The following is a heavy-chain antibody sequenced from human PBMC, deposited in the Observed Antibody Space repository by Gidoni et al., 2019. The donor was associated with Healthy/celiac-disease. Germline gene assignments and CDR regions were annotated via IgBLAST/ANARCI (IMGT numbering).Heavy chain of an antibody. CDR3: ASGPFRSHDYGDYAFDP. D-gene: IGHD4-17*01. Sequence: QVQLQESGPGLVKPSQTLSLTCTVSGGSISSGGYYWSWIRQHPGKGLEWIGYIYYSGSTYYNPSLKSRVTISVDTSKNQFSLKLSSVTAADTAVYYCASGPFRSHDYGDYAFDPWGQGTLVTVFS. CDR2: IYYSGST. J-gene: IGHJ5*02. CDR1: GGSISSGGYY. V-gene: IGHV4-31*03.